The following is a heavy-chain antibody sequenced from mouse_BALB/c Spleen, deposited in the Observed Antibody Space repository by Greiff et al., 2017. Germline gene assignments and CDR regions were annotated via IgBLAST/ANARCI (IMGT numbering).Heavy chain of an antibody. CDR2: ISSGGGST. D-gene: IGHD2-4*01. Sequence: EVMLVESGGGLVKPGGSLKLSCAASGFAFSSYDMSWVRQTPEKRLEWVAYISSGGGSTYYPDTVKGRFTISRDNAKNTLYLQMSSLKSEDTAMYYCASRSLYYDYDGDYWGQGTTLTVSS. V-gene: IGHV5-12-1*01. CDR3: ASRSLYYDYDGDY. J-gene: IGHJ2*01. CDR1: GFAFSSYD.